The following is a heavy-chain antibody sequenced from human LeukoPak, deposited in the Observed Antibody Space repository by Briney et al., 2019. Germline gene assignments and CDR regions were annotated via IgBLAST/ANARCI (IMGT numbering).Heavy chain of an antibody. D-gene: IGHD2-2*01. CDR3: ARGLQLRKPPFDP. J-gene: IGHJ5*02. Sequence: ASVKVSCKASGYTFTSYDINWVRQATGQGLEWMGWMNPNSGNTGYAQKFQGRVTMTRDTSTSTVYMELSSLRSEDTAVYYCARGLQLRKPPFDPWGQGTLVTVSS. CDR1: GYTFTSYD. V-gene: IGHV1-8*02. CDR2: MNPNSGNT.